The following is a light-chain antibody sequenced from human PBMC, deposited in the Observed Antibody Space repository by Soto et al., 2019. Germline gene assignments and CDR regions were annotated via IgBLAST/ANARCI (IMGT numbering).Light chain of an antibody. CDR3: QEYNHWHPIT. J-gene: IGKJ4*01. V-gene: IGKV3-15*01. Sequence: EIVMTQSPSTLSVSPGEIATLSCGASQSINSKLAWYQQKPGQAPRLLIYGASIRATGIPARFSGSGSATEFTLTISSLQSEDLAVYYCQEYNHWHPITFGGGTKVDIK. CDR1: QSINSK. CDR2: GAS.